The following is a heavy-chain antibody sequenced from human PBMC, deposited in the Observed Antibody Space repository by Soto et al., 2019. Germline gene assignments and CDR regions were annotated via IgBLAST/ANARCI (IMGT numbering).Heavy chain of an antibody. CDR1: GFTFRRYA. J-gene: IGHJ4*03. CDR3: AKKRAPVQSATQASDI. Sequence: PGGSLRLSCEGSGFTFRRYAMHWVRQAPGKGLDWVAVISADGGLEFYADSVKGRFAISRDNYKNTLYLQMNSLRAEDAAIYYCAKKRAPVQSATQASDIWGQGTLVTVSS. D-gene: IGHD3-10*01. CDR2: ISADGGLE. V-gene: IGHV3-30*18.